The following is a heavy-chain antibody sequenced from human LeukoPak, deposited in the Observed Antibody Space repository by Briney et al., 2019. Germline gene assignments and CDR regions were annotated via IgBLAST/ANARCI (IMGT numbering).Heavy chain of an antibody. J-gene: IGHJ6*04. Sequence: GASVKVSCKASGGTFSSYTISWVRQAPGQGLEWMGRIIPILGIANYAQKFQGRVTITADRSTSTAYMELRSLRPEDTALYYCAARDNGNDLLSYHAMDVWGNGTTVTVSS. CDR1: GGTFSSYT. CDR3: AARDNGNDLLSYHAMDV. D-gene: IGHD1-1*01. CDR2: IIPILGIA. V-gene: IGHV1-69*02.